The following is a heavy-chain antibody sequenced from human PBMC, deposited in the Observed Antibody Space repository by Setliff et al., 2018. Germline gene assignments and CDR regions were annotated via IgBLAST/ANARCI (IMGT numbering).Heavy chain of an antibody. CDR1: GFIFRSYE. D-gene: IGHD3-3*01. Sequence: GESLKISCAASGFIFRSYEMNWVRQAPGKGLEWVSSISSSSSYIYYADSVKGRFTISRDNAKNSLYLQMNSLRAEDTAVYYCARATLTIFGVVTPFDYWGQGTLVTVSS. CDR3: ARATLTIFGVVTPFDY. V-gene: IGHV3-21*01. CDR2: ISSSSSYI. J-gene: IGHJ4*02.